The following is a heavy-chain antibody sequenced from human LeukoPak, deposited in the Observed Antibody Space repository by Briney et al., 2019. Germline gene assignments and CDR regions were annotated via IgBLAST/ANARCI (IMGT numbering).Heavy chain of an antibody. V-gene: IGHV3-7*01. D-gene: IGHD5-24*01. CDR3: ARDLGWLQSDY. J-gene: IGHJ4*02. CDR1: GFTFSSYW. CDR2: INQDGGGK. Sequence: PGGSLRLSCAASGFTFSSYWMSWVRQAPGKGLEWVANINQDGGGKYYVDSVEGRFNISRDNARNSLYLQMNSLGVDDTAVYYCARDLGWLQSDYWGQGTLVTVSS.